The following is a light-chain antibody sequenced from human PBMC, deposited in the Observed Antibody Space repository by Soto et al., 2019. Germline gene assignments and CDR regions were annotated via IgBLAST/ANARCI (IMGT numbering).Light chain of an antibody. CDR3: QKYDSAPQT. CDR1: QGIIDY. CDR2: GAS. V-gene: IGKV1-27*01. J-gene: IGKJ1*01. Sequence: DIPMTQSPSSLSASVGDRVTITCRASQGIIDYLAWYQQKPGKPPKLLIYGASTLQSGVPSRFSGSGAGTDFSLTISSLQPEDVATYYCQKYDSAPQTFGPGPKVEIK.